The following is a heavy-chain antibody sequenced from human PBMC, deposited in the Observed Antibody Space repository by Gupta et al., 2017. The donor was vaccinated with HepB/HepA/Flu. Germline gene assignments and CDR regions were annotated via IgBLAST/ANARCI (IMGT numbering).Heavy chain of an antibody. CDR2: ISTDSSDK. D-gene: IGHD3-22*01. CDR1: GFTFSGYG. V-gene: IGHV3-23*01. J-gene: IGHJ4*02. Sequence: EVQLLESGGGLVQPGGSLSLSCAGSGFTFSGYGMSWVRQAPGKGLEWVSIISTDSSDKYYVDSVKGRFTISRDNSRNTLYLQMNSLTAEDTAVYFGTKGESGGGYYSPFDSWGQGTLVTVSS. CDR3: TKGESGGGYYSPFDS.